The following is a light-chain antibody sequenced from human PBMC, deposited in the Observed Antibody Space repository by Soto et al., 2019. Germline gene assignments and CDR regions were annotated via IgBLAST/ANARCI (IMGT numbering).Light chain of an antibody. CDR2: RAS. CDR3: QHYGASPWT. V-gene: IGKV3-20*01. Sequence: NVLTQSPGTLSLSPGQRATLSCRASQSLSGNYLAWYQQKPGQAPRVLIYRASIRATGISDRFSSSGSGTDFTLTISRLEPEDFAVYYCQHYGASPWTFGQGTKVDIK. CDR1: QSLSGNY. J-gene: IGKJ1*01.